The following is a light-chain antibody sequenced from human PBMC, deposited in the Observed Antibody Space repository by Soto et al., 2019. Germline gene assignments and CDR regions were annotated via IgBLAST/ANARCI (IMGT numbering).Light chain of an antibody. V-gene: IGKV2-28*01. J-gene: IGKJ1*01. Sequence: DIVMTQSPLSLPVTPGEPASISCRSSQSLLHSNGYNYLDWYLQKPGQSPQLLIYLGSNRASGVPDRFSGSGSGTDFTLKISRVEAEDVGVYYCMQALQTWTFGQGTTVDIK. CDR1: QSLLHSNGYNY. CDR2: LGS. CDR3: MQALQTWT.